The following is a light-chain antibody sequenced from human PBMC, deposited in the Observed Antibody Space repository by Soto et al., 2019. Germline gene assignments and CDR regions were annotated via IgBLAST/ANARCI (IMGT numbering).Light chain of an antibody. CDR1: QSVSSY. CDR2: DAS. V-gene: IGKV3-11*01. J-gene: IGKJ2*01. Sequence: EIVLTQSPATLSLSPGERATLSCRASQSVSSYLAWYQQKPGQAPRLLIYDASNRATGIPARFSGSGSGTDFTLTISSLEPEDFAVYYCQKRSNSYTFGQGTKVDIK. CDR3: QKRSNSYT.